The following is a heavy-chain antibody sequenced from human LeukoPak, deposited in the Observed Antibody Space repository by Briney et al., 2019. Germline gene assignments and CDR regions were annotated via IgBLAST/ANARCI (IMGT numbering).Heavy chain of an antibody. V-gene: IGHV1-8*03. CDR1: GYIFTGYY. CDR3: ARGAGDYCGNWYYFDY. J-gene: IGHJ4*02. CDR2: MNPNSGNT. D-gene: IGHD4-23*01. Sequence: ASVKVSCKASGYIFTGYYIHWVRQAPGQGLEWMGWMNPNSGNTGYAQKFQGRVTITRNTSISTAYMELSSLRSEDTAAYYCARGAGDYCGNWYYFDYWGQGTLVTVSS.